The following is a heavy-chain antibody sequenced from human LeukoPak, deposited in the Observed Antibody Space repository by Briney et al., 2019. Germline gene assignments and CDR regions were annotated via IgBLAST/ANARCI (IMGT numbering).Heavy chain of an antibody. D-gene: IGHD3-3*01. CDR2: IYYSGST. V-gene: IGHV4-39*01. CDR3: ARHYHPSLRFLGGVFDY. J-gene: IGHJ4*02. Sequence: PSETLSLTCTVSGGSISSSSYYWGWIRQPPGKGLEWIGSIYYSGSTYYNPSLKSRVTISVDTSKNQFSLKLSSVTAADTAVYYCARHYHPSLRFLGGVFDYWGQGTLVTVSS. CDR1: GGSISSSSYY.